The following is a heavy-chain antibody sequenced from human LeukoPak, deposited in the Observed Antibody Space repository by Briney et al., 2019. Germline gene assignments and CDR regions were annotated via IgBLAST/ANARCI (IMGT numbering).Heavy chain of an antibody. CDR1: GFTFSTYS. J-gene: IGHJ6*02. CDR3: ARRNYDYYGMDV. V-gene: IGHV3-21*01. Sequence: PGGSLRLSCAASGFTFSTYSMNWVRQAPGKGLEWVSSISSSGSFTHYADSLKGRFTISRDSAKNSLYLQMHSLRAEDMAVYYCARRNYDYYGMDVWGQGTTVTVSS. CDR2: ISSSGSFT.